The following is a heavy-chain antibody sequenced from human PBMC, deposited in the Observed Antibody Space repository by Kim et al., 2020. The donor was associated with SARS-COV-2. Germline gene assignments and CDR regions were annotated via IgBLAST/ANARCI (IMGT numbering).Heavy chain of an antibody. CDR1: GFTCSTYW. CDR3: ASGGWIDY. V-gene: IGHV3-7*01. Sequence: GGSLRLSCAASGFTCSTYWMTWVRQAPGKGLEWVANIKRDGSEKNYVDSVKGRFTISRDNAENSLYLQMNSLRAEDTAVYYCASGGWIDYWGQGTLVTVS. CDR2: IKRDGSEK. J-gene: IGHJ4*02. D-gene: IGHD5-12*01.